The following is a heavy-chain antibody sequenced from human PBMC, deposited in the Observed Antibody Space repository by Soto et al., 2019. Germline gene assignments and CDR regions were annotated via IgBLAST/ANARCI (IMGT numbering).Heavy chain of an antibody. D-gene: IGHD3-3*01. Sequence: GGSLRLSCAASGFTFSSYWMHWVRQAPGKGLVWVSRINSDGSSTSYADSVKGRFTISRDNAKNTLYLQMNSLRAEDTAVYYCARDSRVFELFGVVITDYYYYYGMDVWCQGTTVTVSS. CDR3: ARDSRVFELFGVVITDYYYYYGMDV. J-gene: IGHJ6*02. V-gene: IGHV3-74*01. CDR1: GFTFSSYW. CDR2: INSDGSST.